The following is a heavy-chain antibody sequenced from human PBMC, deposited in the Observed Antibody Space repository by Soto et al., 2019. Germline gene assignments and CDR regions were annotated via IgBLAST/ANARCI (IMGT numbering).Heavy chain of an antibody. Sequence: SETLSLTCAVYGGSFSGYYWSWIRQPPGKGLEWIGEINHSGSTNYNPSLKSRVTISVDTSKNQFSLKLSSVTAADTAVYYCARDVAARPDWFDPWGQGTLVTVSS. J-gene: IGHJ5*02. CDR3: ARDVAARPDWFDP. CDR2: INHSGST. V-gene: IGHV4-34*01. D-gene: IGHD6-6*01. CDR1: GGSFSGYY.